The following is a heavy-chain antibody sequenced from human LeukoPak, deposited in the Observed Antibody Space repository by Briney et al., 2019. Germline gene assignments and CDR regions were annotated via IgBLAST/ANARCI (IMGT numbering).Heavy chain of an antibody. J-gene: IGHJ4*02. Sequence: PGGSLRLSCAASGFTFSSYSMSWVRQAPGKGLEWVSTISGSDGSTYYADSVKGRFTISRDNSKSTLYLQMNSLRADDTAVYYCVKGGDFFDYWGQGTLVTVSS. D-gene: IGHD2/OR15-2a*01. V-gene: IGHV3-23*01. CDR3: VKGGDFFDY. CDR1: GFTFSSYS. CDR2: ISGSDGST.